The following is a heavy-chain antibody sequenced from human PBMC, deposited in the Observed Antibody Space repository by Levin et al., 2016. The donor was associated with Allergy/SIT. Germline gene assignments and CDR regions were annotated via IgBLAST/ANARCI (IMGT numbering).Heavy chain of an antibody. J-gene: IGHJ2*01. CDR2: VHSSGST. CDR1: GGSISSYY. CDR3: ARRFSKPSVAVAAIARGGYFDL. V-gene: IGHV4-59*04. D-gene: IGHD2-21*02. Sequence: SETLSLTCTVSGGSISSYYWNWIRQPPGKGLEWIGNVHSSGSTYYNPSLQSRVTISEDTSNNQFSLKLTSVTAADTAVYFCARRFSKPSVAVAAIARGGYFDLWGRGTLVTVSS.